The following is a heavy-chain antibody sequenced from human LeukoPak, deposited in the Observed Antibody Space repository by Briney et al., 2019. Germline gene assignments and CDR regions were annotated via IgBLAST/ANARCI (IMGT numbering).Heavy chain of an antibody. CDR2: INHSGST. J-gene: IGHJ4*02. CDR3: ARRKNMYSYVLFDY. D-gene: IGHD5-18*01. Sequence: SETLSLTCAVYGGSFSGYYWSWIRQPPGKGLEWIGEINHSGSTNYNPSLKSRVTISVDTSKNQFSLKLSSVTAADTAVYYCARRKNMYSYVLFDYWGQGTLVTVSS. V-gene: IGHV4-34*01. CDR1: GGSFSGYY.